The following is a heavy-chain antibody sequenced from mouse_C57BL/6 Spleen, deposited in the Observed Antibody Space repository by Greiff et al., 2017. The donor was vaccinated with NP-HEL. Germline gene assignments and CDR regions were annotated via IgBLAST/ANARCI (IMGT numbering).Heavy chain of an antibody. CDR3: ARDGSMVTTTSYAMDY. Sequence: EVKLVESGGGLVKPGGSLKLSCAASGFTFSSYAMSWVRQTPEKRLEWVATISDGGSYTYYPDNVKGRFTISRDNAKNNLYLQMSHLKSEDTAMYYCARDGSMVTTTSYAMDYWGQGTSVTVSS. J-gene: IGHJ4*01. CDR2: ISDGGSYT. CDR1: GFTFSSYA. D-gene: IGHD2-2*01. V-gene: IGHV5-4*01.